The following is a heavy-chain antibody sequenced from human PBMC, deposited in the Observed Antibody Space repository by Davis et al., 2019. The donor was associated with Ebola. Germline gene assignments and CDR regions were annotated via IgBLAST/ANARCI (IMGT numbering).Heavy chain of an antibody. V-gene: IGHV3-21*01. CDR2: ISSSSYI. J-gene: IGHJ4*02. Sequence: GESLKISCAASGFTSSTYSMNWVRQAPGKGLEWVSSISSSSYIYYADSVKGRFTISRDNAKNSLYLQMNSLRAEDTAVYYCARDTYGDYSLDYWGQGTLVTVSS. CDR1: GFTSSTYS. CDR3: ARDTYGDYSLDY. D-gene: IGHD4-17*01.